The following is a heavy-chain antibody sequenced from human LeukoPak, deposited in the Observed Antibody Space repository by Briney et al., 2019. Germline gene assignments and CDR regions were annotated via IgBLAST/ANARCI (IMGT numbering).Heavy chain of an antibody. Sequence: GGSLRLSCAASGFTFSSYGMNWVRQAPGKGLEWVSYISTSSNRIDYADSVKGRFTMSRDNAKNLLYLQMNSLRDEDAAMYYCARITAPGTSGWYFGYWGQGTLVTVSS. CDR3: ARITAPGTSGWYFGY. V-gene: IGHV3-48*02. CDR2: ISTSSNRI. D-gene: IGHD6-19*01. J-gene: IGHJ4*02. CDR1: GFTFSSYG.